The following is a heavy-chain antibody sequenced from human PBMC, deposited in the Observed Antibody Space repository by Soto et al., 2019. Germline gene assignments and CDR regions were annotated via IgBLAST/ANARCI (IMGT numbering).Heavy chain of an antibody. CDR2: IYRNGTT. CDR3: ARVRGNTLLGWSAP. D-gene: IGHD2-15*01. J-gene: IGHJ5*02. Sequence: QVQLQESGPGLVKPSQTLSLTCTVSGGSISSGGYYWSWIRQHPGKGLEWIGYIYRNGTTYYNPFRRSRVTTSVATAKIPFALRLTSVTAADTAVYYCARVRGNTLLGWSAPWGQGTLVTVSS. V-gene: IGHV4-31*03. CDR1: GGSISSGGYY.